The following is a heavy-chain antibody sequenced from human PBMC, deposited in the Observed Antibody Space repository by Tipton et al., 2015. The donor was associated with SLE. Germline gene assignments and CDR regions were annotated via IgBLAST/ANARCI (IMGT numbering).Heavy chain of an antibody. D-gene: IGHD5-12*01. V-gene: IGHV4-38-2*02. CDR2: IYHSGST. CDR1: GYPISSGYY. Sequence: TLSLTCTVSGYPISSGYYWGWIRQPPGKGLEWIGSIYHSGSTYYNPSLKSRVTISVDTSKNQFSLKLSSVTAADTAVYYCARVSIMATIEYWGQGTLVTVSS. J-gene: IGHJ4*02. CDR3: ARVSIMATIEY.